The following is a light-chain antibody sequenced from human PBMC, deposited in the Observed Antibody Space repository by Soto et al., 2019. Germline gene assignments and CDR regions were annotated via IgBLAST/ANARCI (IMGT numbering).Light chain of an antibody. Sequence: ESGLTQSQGTLSLSPGERATLSCRASQSLSSSQLAWYQQKPGQAPRLLIHDASSRATGISDRFTGSGSGTDSTLTITTLEPEDFAVYYCQQYGFSPRTFGLGSKVDIK. V-gene: IGKV3-20*01. CDR3: QQYGFSPRT. CDR1: QSLSSSQ. J-gene: IGKJ1*01. CDR2: DAS.